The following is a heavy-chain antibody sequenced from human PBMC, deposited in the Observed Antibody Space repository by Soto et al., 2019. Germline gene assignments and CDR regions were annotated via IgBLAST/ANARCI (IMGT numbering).Heavy chain of an antibody. CDR1: GFTFDDYT. CDR2: ISWDGGST. CDR3: AKDMVVDYDSSGYSSYGIDY. D-gene: IGHD3-22*01. Sequence: GESLKISCAASGFTFDDYTMHWVRQAPGKGLEWVSLISWDGGSTYYADSVKGRFTISRDNSKNSLYLQMNSLRTEDTALYYCAKDMVVDYDSSGYSSYGIDYWGQGTLVTVSS. V-gene: IGHV3-43*01. J-gene: IGHJ4*02.